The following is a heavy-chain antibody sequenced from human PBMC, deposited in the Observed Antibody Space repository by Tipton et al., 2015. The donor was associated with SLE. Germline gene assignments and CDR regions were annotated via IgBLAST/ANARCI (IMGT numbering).Heavy chain of an antibody. J-gene: IGHJ4*02. CDR3: ARDRMVRGVASDF. V-gene: IGHV3-74*01. D-gene: IGHD3-10*01. Sequence: SLRLSCAASGFTFSSHWMHWVRQAAGEGLVWVSRINPDGSSTGYADSVKGRFTISRDNTKNSVFLQMNSLRVQDTAVYYCARDRMVRGVASDFWGQGTLVSVSS. CDR2: INPDGSST. CDR1: GFTFSSHW.